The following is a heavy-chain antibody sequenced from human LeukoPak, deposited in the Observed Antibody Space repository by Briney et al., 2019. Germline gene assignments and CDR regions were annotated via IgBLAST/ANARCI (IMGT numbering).Heavy chain of an antibody. V-gene: IGHV4-61*02. CDR3: ARASTSSTSSSSPFDV. Sequence: SETLSLTCTVSGGSITTGSYYWIWIRQPAGKGLEWIGRIYTTGSTDCNPSLKSRVTMSVDTSKNQFSLKLTSVTVADTALYYCARASTSSTSSSSPFDVWGQGTMVTVSS. CDR2: IYTTGST. D-gene: IGHD2-2*01. CDR1: GGSITTGSYY. J-gene: IGHJ3*01.